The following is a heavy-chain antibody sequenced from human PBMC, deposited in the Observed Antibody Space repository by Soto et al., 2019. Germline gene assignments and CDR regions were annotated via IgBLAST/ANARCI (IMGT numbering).Heavy chain of an antibody. CDR1: GFTFDDYA. CDR2: ISWNSGSI. CDR3: AKGRIQLWYYFDY. D-gene: IGHD5-18*01. J-gene: IGHJ4*02. V-gene: IGHV3-9*01. Sequence: GGSLRLSCAASGFTFDDYAIHWVRQAPGKGLEWVSGISWNSGSIGYADSVKGRFTISRDNAKNSLYLQMNSLRAEDTALYYCAKGRIQLWYYFDYWGQGTLVTVSS.